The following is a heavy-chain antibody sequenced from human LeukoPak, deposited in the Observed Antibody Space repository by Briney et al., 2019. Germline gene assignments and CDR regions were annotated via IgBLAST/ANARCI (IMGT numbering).Heavy chain of an antibody. CDR2: INPNSGGT. J-gene: IGHJ3*02. Sequence: ASVKVSCKASGYTFTGYYMHWVRQAPGQGLEWMGWINPNSGGTNYAQKFQGRVTMTRDTSISTAYMELSRLRSDDTAVYYCARDFRRGVSRVPGAFDIWGQGTMVTVSS. V-gene: IGHV1-2*02. CDR1: GYTFTGYY. D-gene: IGHD2/OR15-2a*01. CDR3: ARDFRRGVSRVPGAFDI.